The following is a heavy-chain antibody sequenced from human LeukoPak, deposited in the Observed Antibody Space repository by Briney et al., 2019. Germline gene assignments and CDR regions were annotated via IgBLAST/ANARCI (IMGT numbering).Heavy chain of an antibody. V-gene: IGHV3-30*04. J-gene: IGHJ3*02. CDR1: GFTFSSYA. Sequence: GGSLRLSCAASGFTFSSYAMHWVRQAPGKGLEWVAVISYDGSNKYYADSVKGRFTISRDNSKNTLYLQMNSLRAEDTAVYYCARGGRFHDAFDIWGQGTMVTVSP. CDR3: ARGGRFHDAFDI. CDR2: ISYDGSNK.